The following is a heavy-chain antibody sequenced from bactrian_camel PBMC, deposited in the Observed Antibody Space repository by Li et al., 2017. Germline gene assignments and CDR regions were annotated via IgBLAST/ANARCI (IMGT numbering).Heavy chain of an antibody. CDR1: GSTNSAYC. V-gene: IGHV3S53*01. J-gene: IGHJ4*01. Sequence: HVQLVESGGGSVQAGGSLRLSCAVSGSTNSAYCLGWFRQAPGKVRGEVASLDSSAVATYSDSVKGRFTISRDNAKRTLYLDINSLKPEDTAMYFCAADPDPLRTDTWYVVYYTYWGQGTQVTVS. D-gene: IGHD4*01. CDR3: AADPDPLRTDTWYVVYYTY. CDR2: LDSSAVA.